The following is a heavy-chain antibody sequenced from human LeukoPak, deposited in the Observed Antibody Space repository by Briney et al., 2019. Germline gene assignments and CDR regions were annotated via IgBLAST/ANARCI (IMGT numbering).Heavy chain of an antibody. J-gene: IGHJ3*02. CDR1: GFTFSSYS. D-gene: IGHD6-13*01. Sequence: GGSLRLSCAASGFTFSSYSMNWVRQAPGKGLEWVSSISSGSSYIYYADSVKGRFTISRDNAKNSLYLQMNSLRTEDTAVYYCARVSSVAAVHDAFDIWGQGTMVTVSS. CDR3: ARVSSVAAVHDAFDI. V-gene: IGHV3-21*01. CDR2: ISSGSSYI.